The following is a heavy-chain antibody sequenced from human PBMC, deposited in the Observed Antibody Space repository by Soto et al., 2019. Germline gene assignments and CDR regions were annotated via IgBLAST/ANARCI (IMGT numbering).Heavy chain of an antibody. Sequence: EVQVLESGGGLVQPGGSLRLSCAVSGFTFGTYAMSWVRQAPGKGLEWVSVISYSGGSTYYADSVKGRFAISRDNFKNTVYLQMNSLRAEDTALYYCTKELCSGAYSTSAGNWGQGTLVTVSS. CDR3: TKELCSGAYSTSAGN. CDR1: GFTFGTYA. D-gene: IGHD1-26*01. V-gene: IGHV3-23*01. CDR2: ISYSGGST. J-gene: IGHJ4*02.